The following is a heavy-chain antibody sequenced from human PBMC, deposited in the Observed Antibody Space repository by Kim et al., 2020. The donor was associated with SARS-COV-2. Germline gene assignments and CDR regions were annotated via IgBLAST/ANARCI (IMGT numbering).Heavy chain of an antibody. Sequence: TIYYEDAVKGRFTISGDNAKNSLYLQMSSLRVEDTAVYYCARSYKITVGFWGQGTLVSVSS. CDR2: TI. D-gene: IGHD3-16*01. CDR3: ARSYKITVGF. J-gene: IGHJ4*02. V-gene: IGHV3-11*01.